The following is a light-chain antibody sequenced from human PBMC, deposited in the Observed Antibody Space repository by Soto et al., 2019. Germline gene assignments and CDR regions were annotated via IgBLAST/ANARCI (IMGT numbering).Light chain of an antibody. Sequence: QSVLTQPASVSGSPGQSITISCTGTSPNVGVFKLVSWYQQHPGKAPKLIIFEGDKRPSGVSNRFSGSKSGNAASLTISGLQADDEAHYHCCSYAGESTVTFGGGTQLTVL. CDR1: SPNVGVFKL. V-gene: IGLV2-23*01. CDR2: EGD. J-gene: IGLJ2*01. CDR3: CSYAGESTVT.